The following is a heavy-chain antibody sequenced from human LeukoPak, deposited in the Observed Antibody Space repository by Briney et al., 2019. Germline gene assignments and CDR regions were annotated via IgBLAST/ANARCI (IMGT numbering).Heavy chain of an antibody. Sequence: GGSLRLSCAASGFTFSSYWMNWVRQAPGKGLEWVANINQDGSEKYYVDSVKGRFTISRDNAKNSVYLQMSSLRVEDTAVYYCACIRGDYWGQGTLVTVSS. CDR2: INQDGSEK. CDR1: GFTFSSYW. CDR3: ACIRGDY. V-gene: IGHV3-7*01. D-gene: IGHD3-10*01. J-gene: IGHJ4*02.